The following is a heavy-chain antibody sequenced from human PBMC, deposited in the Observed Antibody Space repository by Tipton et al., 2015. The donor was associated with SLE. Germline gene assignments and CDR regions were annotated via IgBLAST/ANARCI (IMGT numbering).Heavy chain of an antibody. CDR3: ARRHYSGPFDN. V-gene: IGHV4-59*12. D-gene: IGHD5-12*01. Sequence: GLVKPSETLSLTCSVSGGSISSYFWSWIRQPPGKGLEWIGSIFYTGSTYYNPSLKSRVSFSIDTSKNQFSLKLNSVTAADTAVYYCARRHYSGPFDNWGQGTLVTVST. CDR1: GGSISSYF. J-gene: IGHJ4*02. CDR2: IFYTGST.